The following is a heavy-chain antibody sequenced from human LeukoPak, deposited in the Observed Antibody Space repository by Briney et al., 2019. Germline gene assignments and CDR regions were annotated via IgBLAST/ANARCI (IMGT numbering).Heavy chain of an antibody. V-gene: IGHV3-21*01. CDR3: ARLRSLDYGDAFDI. Sequence: GGSLRLSCAASGFTFSPYTMNWVRQAPGKGLEWVSFIYSGGSYIYYADSLKGRFTISRDNAKNSLYLQMNSLRAEDTAVYYCARLRSLDYGDAFDIWGQGTMVTVSS. D-gene: IGHD4-17*01. CDR2: IYSGGSYI. J-gene: IGHJ3*02. CDR1: GFTFSPYT.